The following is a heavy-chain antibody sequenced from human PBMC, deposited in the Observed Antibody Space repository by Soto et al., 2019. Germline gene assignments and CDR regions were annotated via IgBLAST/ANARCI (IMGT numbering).Heavy chain of an antibody. CDR2: ISGSGGST. CDR1: GFTFGSYA. Sequence: EAQLLESGGGLVQPGGSLRLSCAASGFTFGSYAMSWVRQAPGKGLEWVSSISGSGGSTHYADSVKGRFIISRDKSKNTLYLQMSSLRVEDTGVYYCASRSERELRGANFDLWGQGTLVTVSS. V-gene: IGHV3-23*01. CDR3: ASRSERELRGANFDL. J-gene: IGHJ4*02. D-gene: IGHD3-10*01.